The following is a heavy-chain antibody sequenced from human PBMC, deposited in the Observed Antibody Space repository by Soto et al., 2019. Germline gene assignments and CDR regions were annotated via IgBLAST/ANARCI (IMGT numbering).Heavy chain of an antibody. V-gene: IGHV3-30*04. D-gene: IGHD1-26*01. Sequence: QVQLVESGGGAVQPGRSLRLSCAASGFTFNHFAMHWVRQAPGKGLDWVAVISYDGRRKSYADSVKGPFTISRANSEGTLELKMTNLTSQDTGIYYCAREDSGDYFAYFDYWGQGSLVAVSS. J-gene: IGHJ4*02. CDR1: GFTFNHFA. CDR2: ISYDGRRK. CDR3: AREDSGDYFAYFDY.